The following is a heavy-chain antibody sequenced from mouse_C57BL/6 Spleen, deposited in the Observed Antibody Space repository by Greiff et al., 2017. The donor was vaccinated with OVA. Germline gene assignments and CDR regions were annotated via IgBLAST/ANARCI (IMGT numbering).Heavy chain of an antibody. V-gene: IGHV1-5*01. CDR3: TRKAQATYAMDY. J-gene: IGHJ4*01. CDR2: IYPGNSDT. Sequence: EVQLQQSGTVLARPGASVKMSCKTSGYTFTSYWMHWVKQRPGQGLEWIGAIYPGNSDTSYNQKFKGKAKLTAVTSASTAYMELSSLTNEDSAVYYCTRKAQATYAMDYWGQGTSVTVSS. CDR1: GYTFTSYW. D-gene: IGHD3-2*02.